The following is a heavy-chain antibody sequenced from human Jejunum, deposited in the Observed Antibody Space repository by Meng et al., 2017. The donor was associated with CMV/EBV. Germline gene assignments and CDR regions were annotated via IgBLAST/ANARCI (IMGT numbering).Heavy chain of an antibody. CDR3: TSGYGFDS. Sequence: SCAASGFTFRDSAMHWVRQTSGKGLEWVGRIRGKANSYATSYAASVKGRFTISRDDSKNTAYLQMNSLKTEDTAVYYCTSGYGFDSWGQGTLVTVSS. V-gene: IGHV3-73*01. CDR2: IRGKANSYAT. D-gene: IGHD5-18*01. J-gene: IGHJ4*02. CDR1: GFTFRDSA.